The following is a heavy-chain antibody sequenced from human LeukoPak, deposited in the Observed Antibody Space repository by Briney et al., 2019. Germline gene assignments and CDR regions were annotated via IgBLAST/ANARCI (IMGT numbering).Heavy chain of an antibody. D-gene: IGHD6-13*01. Sequence: GGSLRLSCLGSGFTFSTHGMIWVRQAPGKGLEWVSGISGSGGSTYVADSVKGRFTVSRDNSKNTLYLQMNSLRADDTAVYYCAKDRPTVYSSSWLHFLDSWGQGTLVTVSS. CDR3: AKDRPTVYSSSWLHFLDS. J-gene: IGHJ4*02. V-gene: IGHV3-23*01. CDR2: ISGSGGST. CDR1: GFTFSTHG.